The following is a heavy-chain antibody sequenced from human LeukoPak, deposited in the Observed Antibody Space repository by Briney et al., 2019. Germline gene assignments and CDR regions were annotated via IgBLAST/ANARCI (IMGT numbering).Heavy chain of an antibody. D-gene: IGHD5-12*01. V-gene: IGHV3-21*01. Sequence: GGSLRLSCAASGFTFSSYSMNWVRQAPGKGLEWVSSISSSSSYIYYADSVKGRFTISRDNAKNSPYLQMNSLRAEDTAVYYCATRGYSGYDDYWGQGTLVTVSS. CDR1: GFTFSSYS. J-gene: IGHJ4*02. CDR2: ISSSSSYI. CDR3: ATRGYSGYDDY.